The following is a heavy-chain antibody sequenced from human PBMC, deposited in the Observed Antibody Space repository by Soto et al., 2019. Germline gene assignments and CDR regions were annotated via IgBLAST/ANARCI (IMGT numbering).Heavy chain of an antibody. Sequence: GGSLRLSCAASGFTFSSYAMHWVRQALGKGLEWVAVISYDGSNKYYADSVKGRFTISRDNSKNTLYLQMNSLRAEDTAVYYCARDDVLRFLEWFHAPHDYYYGMDVWGQGTTVTVPS. CDR1: GFTFSSYA. CDR2: ISYDGSNK. CDR3: ARDDVLRFLEWFHAPHDYYYGMDV. V-gene: IGHV3-30-3*01. J-gene: IGHJ6*02. D-gene: IGHD3-3*01.